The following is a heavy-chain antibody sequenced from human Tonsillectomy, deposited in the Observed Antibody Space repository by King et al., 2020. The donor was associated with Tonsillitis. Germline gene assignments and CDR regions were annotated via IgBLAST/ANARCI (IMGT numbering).Heavy chain of an antibody. CDR2: VSFDGSNK. V-gene: IGHV3-30-3*01. CDR3: ASLADIVTRPHVVYYYNMDV. CDR1: GFTFSSYA. D-gene: IGHD5-12*01. Sequence: VQLVESGGGVDQPGRSLRLSCAASGFTFSSYAMHWVRQAPGKGLEWVAVVSFDGSNKYYADSVKGRFTISRDNSKNTLYLQMDSLRAEDTAVYYCASLADIVTRPHVVYYYNMDVWGQGTTVTVSS. J-gene: IGHJ6*02.